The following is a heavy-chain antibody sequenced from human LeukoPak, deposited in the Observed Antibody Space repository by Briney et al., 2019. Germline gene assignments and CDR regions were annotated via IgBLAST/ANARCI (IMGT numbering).Heavy chain of an antibody. J-gene: IGHJ4*02. V-gene: IGHV1-46*01. CDR1: GYTFTSYG. Sequence: ASVKASCKASGYTFTSYGISWVRQAPGQGLEWMGIINPTGGNTTYAQKFQSRVTMTRDTSTSTVYMELSSLRSDDTAVYYCARTAARRFDYWGQGTLVTVST. CDR2: INPTGGNT. CDR3: ARTAARRFDY. D-gene: IGHD6-6*01.